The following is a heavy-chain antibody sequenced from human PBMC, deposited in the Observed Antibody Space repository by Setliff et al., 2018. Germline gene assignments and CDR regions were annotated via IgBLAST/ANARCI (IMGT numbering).Heavy chain of an antibody. Sequence: PGGSLRLSCEAFGFTFNNYWMSWVRQAPGKGLEWVADIRQDGTNKYYVDSVKGRFTVSRDNSKDMLYLHMNSLRAEDTAMYYCARALAYYYMDVWGKGTTVTVSS. V-gene: IGHV3-7*01. CDR3: ARALAYYYMDV. CDR2: IRQDGTNK. J-gene: IGHJ6*03. CDR1: GFTFNNYW.